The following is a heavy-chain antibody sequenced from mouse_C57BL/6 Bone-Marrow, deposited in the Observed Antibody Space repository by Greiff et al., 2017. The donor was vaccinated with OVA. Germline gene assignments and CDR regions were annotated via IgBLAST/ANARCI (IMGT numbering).Heavy chain of an antibody. V-gene: IGHV1-54*01. D-gene: IGHD3-2*02. Sequence: QVQLKQSGAELVRPGTSVKVSCKASGYAFTNYLIEWVKQRPGQGLEWIGVINPGSGGTNYTEKFKCKSTLPADKSSSTAYMQLSSLTSEDSAVYFCARDSSVYVMDYWGQGTSVTVSS. CDR2: INPGSGGT. CDR3: ARDSSVYVMDY. CDR1: GYAFTNYL. J-gene: IGHJ4*01.